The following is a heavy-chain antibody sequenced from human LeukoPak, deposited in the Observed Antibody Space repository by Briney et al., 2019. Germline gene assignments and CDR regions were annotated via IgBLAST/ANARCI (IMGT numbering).Heavy chain of an antibody. J-gene: IGHJ5*02. CDR1: GFTVSSNY. CDR2: IYSGGST. D-gene: IGHD3-3*01. CDR3: ARGFWSGYYYNWFDP. V-gene: IGHV3-66*02. Sequence: GGSLRLSCAASGFTVSSNYMGWVRQAPGKGLEWVSVIYSGGSTSYADSMKGQFTISRDSSKNTLYLQMNSLRAEDTAVYYCARGFWSGYYYNWFDPWGQGTLVTVSS.